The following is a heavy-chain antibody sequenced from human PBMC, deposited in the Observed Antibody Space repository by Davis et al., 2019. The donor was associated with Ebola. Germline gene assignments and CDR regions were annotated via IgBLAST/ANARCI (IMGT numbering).Heavy chain of an antibody. CDR3: AREGGIAAAGQGSYFDY. V-gene: IGHV3-7*01. D-gene: IGHD6-13*01. J-gene: IGHJ4*02. CDR2: IKQDGSEK. Sequence: PGGSLRLSCAASGFTISGYWMSWVRQAPGKGLEWVANIKQDGSEKYYVDSVKGRFTISRDNAKNSLYLQMNSLRAEDTAVYYCAREGGIAAAGQGSYFDYWGQGTLVTVSS. CDR1: GFTISGYW.